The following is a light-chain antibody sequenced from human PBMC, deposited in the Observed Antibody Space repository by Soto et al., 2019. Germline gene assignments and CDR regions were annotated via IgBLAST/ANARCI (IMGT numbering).Light chain of an antibody. CDR2: DAS. V-gene: IGKV3-11*01. CDR3: QQRSNWPIT. Sequence: IVFTQSLGTLSLSPGDRATLSCRASQNVGSNYFAWYQQKPGQAPRLLIYDASNRATGIPARFSGSGSGTDFTLTISSLEPEDFAVYYCQQRSNWPITFGQGTRLEIK. CDR1: QNVGSNY. J-gene: IGKJ5*01.